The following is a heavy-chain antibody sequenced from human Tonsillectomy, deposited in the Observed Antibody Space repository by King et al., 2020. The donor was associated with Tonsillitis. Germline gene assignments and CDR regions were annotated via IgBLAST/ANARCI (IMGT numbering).Heavy chain of an antibody. CDR3: ARRTGTWGFDY. CDR1: GFSLRTTGMC. CDR2: IDWGVDK. D-gene: IGHD1-1*01. V-gene: IGHV2-70*01. Sequence: ITLKESGPALVKPTQTLRLTCTFSGFSLRTTGMCVSWIRQPPGKALEWLALIDWGVDKYYSTSLKTRLTISKDTSKNKVVLTMTNMDPVDTATYYCARRTGTWGFDYWGQGTLVTVSS. J-gene: IGHJ4*02.